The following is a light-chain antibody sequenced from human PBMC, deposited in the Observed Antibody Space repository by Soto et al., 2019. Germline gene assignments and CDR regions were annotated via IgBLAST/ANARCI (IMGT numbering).Light chain of an antibody. CDR3: QHFGGTTFT. V-gene: IGKV3-15*01. CDR1: QSVSSN. J-gene: IGKJ5*01. CDR2: GAS. Sequence: EIVMTQSPATLSVSPGERATVSCRASQSVSSNLAWYQQKPGQAPRLLIYGASTRATGIPARFSGSGSGTHFTLTISRLEPGDFAVYYCQHFGGTTFTFGQGTRLEIK.